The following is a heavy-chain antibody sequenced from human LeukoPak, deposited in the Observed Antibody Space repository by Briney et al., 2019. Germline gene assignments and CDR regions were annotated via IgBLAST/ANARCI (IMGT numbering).Heavy chain of an antibody. Sequence: PGGSLRLSCAASGFTFSSYGMHWVRQAPGGGLEWVAFIRYDGSNKYYADSVKGRFTISRDNSKNTLYLQMNSLRAEDTAVYYCAKEHREYYYGSGSYPALDYWGQGTLVTVSS. CDR3: AKEHREYYYGSGSYPALDY. J-gene: IGHJ4*02. CDR1: GFTFSSYG. CDR2: IRYDGSNK. V-gene: IGHV3-30*02. D-gene: IGHD3-10*01.